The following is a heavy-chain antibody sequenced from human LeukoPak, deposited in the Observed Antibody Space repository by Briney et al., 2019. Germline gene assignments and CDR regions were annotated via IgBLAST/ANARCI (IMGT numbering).Heavy chain of an antibody. CDR3: ARSERKGDPDDRGGNFDY. CDR1: GGSISSSSYN. V-gene: IGHV4-39*01. J-gene: IGHJ4*02. D-gene: IGHD1-26*01. Sequence: PSETLSLTCTVSGGSISSSSYNWGWIRQPPGKGLEWIGSIYYSETTYYTPSLKSRVTISVDTSENQFSLKLSSVTAADTAVYYCARSERKGDPDDRGGNFDYWGQGTLVTVSS. CDR2: IYYSETT.